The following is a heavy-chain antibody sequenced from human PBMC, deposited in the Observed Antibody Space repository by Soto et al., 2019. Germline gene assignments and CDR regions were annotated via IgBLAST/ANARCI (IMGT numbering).Heavy chain of an antibody. CDR2: LNTYGNT. CDR3: GRESGETWDYEAS. Sequence: SETLSLTCTVSGGSISAYRWSWIRPPAGKGLEWIGRLNTYGNTHYNPSPKSRVTVSVDTSRNQFFLTLRSVTAADSAVYHCGRESGETWDYEASWGQGTPVTVSS. V-gene: IGHV4-4*07. CDR1: GGSISAYR. J-gene: IGHJ5*02. D-gene: IGHD1-7*01.